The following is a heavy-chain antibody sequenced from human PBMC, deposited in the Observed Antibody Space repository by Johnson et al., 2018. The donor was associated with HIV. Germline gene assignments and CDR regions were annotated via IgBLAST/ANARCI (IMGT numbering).Heavy chain of an antibody. CDR2: ISFDGNLK. J-gene: IGHJ3*02. Sequence: QVQLVESGGGVVQPGRSLRLSCAASGFTFSSYAMHWVRQAPGKGPEWVAVISFDGNLKKYADSVKGRFTISRDNAKNSLYLQMNSLRAEDTALYYCARANSYGDYRAKAFDIWGQGTMVTVSS. CDR3: ARANSYGDYRAKAFDI. V-gene: IGHV3-30*04. D-gene: IGHD4-17*01. CDR1: GFTFSSYA.